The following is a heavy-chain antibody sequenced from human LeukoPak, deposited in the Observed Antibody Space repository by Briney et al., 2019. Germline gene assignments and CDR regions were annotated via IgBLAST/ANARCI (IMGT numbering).Heavy chain of an antibody. D-gene: IGHD5-18*01. J-gene: IGHJ4*02. CDR3: PRRTRIRGYSSGVDY. Sequence: ASVKVSCKASGYTFTGYYMHWVRQAPGQGLEWMGWINPNSGGTSYAQKFQGRVTMTRDTSISTAYMELSRLRSDDTAVYYCPRRTRIRGYSSGVDYWGQGTLVTVSS. CDR2: INPNSGGT. CDR1: GYTFTGYY. V-gene: IGHV1-2*02.